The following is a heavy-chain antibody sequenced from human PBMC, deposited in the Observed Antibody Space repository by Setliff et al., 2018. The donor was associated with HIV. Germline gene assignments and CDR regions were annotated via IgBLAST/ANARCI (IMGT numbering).Heavy chain of an antibody. J-gene: IGHJ4*02. Sequence: SETLSLTCTVSGVSISSYYWSWIRQLPGKGLEWIGYIYTSGSTNYNPSLKSRVTITVDKSKNQFSLKISSVTAADKAVYYCSRSGDGYNGGADYWGQGTLVTVSS. D-gene: IGHD5-12*01. CDR1: GVSISSYY. V-gene: IGHV4-4*09. CDR2: IYTSGST. CDR3: SRSGDGYNGGADY.